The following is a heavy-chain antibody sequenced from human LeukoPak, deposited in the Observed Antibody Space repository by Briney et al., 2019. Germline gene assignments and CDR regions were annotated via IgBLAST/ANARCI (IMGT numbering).Heavy chain of an antibody. V-gene: IGHV4-39*01. CDR2: ICYNGST. CDR3: ARQGDTAMVYY. J-gene: IGHJ4*02. D-gene: IGHD5-18*01. Sequence: SETLSLTCTVSGGPISSSSYYWGWIRQPPGKGLEWIGSICYNGSTYYNPSLKSRATISVDTSKNQLSLKLSSVTAADTAVYYCARQGDTAMVYYWGQGTLVTVSS. CDR1: GGPISSSSYY.